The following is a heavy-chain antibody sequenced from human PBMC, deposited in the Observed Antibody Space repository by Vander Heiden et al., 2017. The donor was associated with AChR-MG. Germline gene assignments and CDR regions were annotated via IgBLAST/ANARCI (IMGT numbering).Heavy chain of an antibody. CDR3: ARDKGLATVTAIRTDYFDY. CDR1: GFPFNSYA. Sequence: VQLMASGGGVVQPGGSLRLSCEAPGFPFNSYALHWVRQAPGKGLEWVAVISFDGDSEYYTDSVKGRFTISRDNSKNTLYVQMNSLRPEDTAIYYCARDKGLATVTAIRTDYFDYWGQGTLVTVSS. J-gene: IGHJ4*02. CDR2: ISFDGDSE. D-gene: IGHD2-21*02. V-gene: IGHV3-30-3*01.